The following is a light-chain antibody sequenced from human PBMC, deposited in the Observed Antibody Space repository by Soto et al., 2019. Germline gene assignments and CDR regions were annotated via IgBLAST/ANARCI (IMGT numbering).Light chain of an antibody. V-gene: IGKV1-39*01. CDR1: QTTNSY. CDR3: QQGFTAPWT. J-gene: IGKJ1*01. CDR2: GAS. Sequence: DIQMTQSPSSLSASIGDRVTITCRASQTTNSYLNWYQHKPGTAPKLLIYGASGLVNGVPSRFSGSESGTDFTLIISSLKPEDFATYYCQQGFTAPWTFGQGTKVEIK.